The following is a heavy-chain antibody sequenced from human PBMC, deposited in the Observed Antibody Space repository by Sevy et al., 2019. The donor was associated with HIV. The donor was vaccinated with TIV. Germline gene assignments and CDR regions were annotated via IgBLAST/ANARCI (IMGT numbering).Heavy chain of an antibody. CDR2: IYYTGST. Sequence: SETLSLTCTVSGGSISAYYWSWIRQPPGKPLEYIGYIYYTGSTNYNPSLKSRVTISVDTSKNQFSLKLNSVTAADTAVYFCARAPPVRSGDDSLGWFDPWGQGTLVTVSS. D-gene: IGHD5-12*01. V-gene: IGHV4-59*01. CDR3: ARAPPVRSGDDSLGWFDP. J-gene: IGHJ5*02. CDR1: GGSISAYY.